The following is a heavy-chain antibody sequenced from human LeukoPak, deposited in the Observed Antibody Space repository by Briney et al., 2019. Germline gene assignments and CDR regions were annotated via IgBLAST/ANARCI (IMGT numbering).Heavy chain of an antibody. J-gene: IGHJ4*02. D-gene: IGHD3-10*01. V-gene: IGHV4-38-2*02. CDR1: GFSIGTGYP. Sequence: SETLSLTCSVSGFSIGTGYPWGWIRQPPGKGLEWIGTIYHRGSTYYDPSLMSRVAISLDTSKNQFSLRLTSVTAADTALYYCAREVESWFGDLLSYFDSWGQGTQVTVSS. CDR3: AREVESWFGDLLSYFDS. CDR2: IYHRGST.